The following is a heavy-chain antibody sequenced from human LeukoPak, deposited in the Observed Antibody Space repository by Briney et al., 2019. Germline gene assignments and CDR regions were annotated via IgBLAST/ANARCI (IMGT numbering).Heavy chain of an antibody. CDR3: SRERTAMVNGAFDI. CDR1: GGSFSVYY. Sequence: PSETLSVTCVVYGGSFSVYYWSWICDPPGEGRGWIGQINHSGSTNYNPSLKSRVTISVDTSKNQFSLKLSSVTAADTAVYYCSRERTAMVNGAFDIWGQGTMVTVSS. V-gene: IGHV4-34*01. D-gene: IGHD5-18*01. CDR2: INHSGST. J-gene: IGHJ3*02.